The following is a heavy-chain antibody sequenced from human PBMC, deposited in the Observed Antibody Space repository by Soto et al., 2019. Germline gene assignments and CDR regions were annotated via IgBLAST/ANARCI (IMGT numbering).Heavy chain of an antibody. D-gene: IGHD4-4*01. V-gene: IGHV4-4*02. CDR1: GGSITSDNW. CDR2: IYHSGDT. J-gene: IGHJ4*02. Sequence: QVQLQESGPRLVKPSGTLSLTCTVSGGSITSDNWWTWVRQPPGKGLEWIGEIYHSGDTNYQPSLESRVSISVDKSKNQISLRLNSVTAADSVVYYCARETYSNYGGWIDFWGQGALVTVSS. CDR3: ARETYSNYGGWIDF.